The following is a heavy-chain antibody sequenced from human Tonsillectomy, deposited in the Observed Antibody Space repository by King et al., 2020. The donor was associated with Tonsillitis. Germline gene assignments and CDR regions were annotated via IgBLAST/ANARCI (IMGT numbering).Heavy chain of an antibody. CDR3: ARAQGSAHFDY. V-gene: IGHV3-33*08. CDR2: IWYDGSNK. D-gene: IGHD2-15*01. Sequence: VQLVESGGGVVQPGRSLRLSCAASGFTFSSYGMHWVRQAPGKGLEWVAVIWYDGSNKYYADSVKGRFTISRDNSKNTLYLQMNSLRAEDTAVYYCARAQGSAHFDYWGQGTLVTVSS. CDR1: GFTFSSYG. J-gene: IGHJ4*02.